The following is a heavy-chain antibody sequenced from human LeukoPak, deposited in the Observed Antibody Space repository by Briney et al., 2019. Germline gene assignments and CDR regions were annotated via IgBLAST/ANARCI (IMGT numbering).Heavy chain of an antibody. Sequence: GGSLRLSCAASGFTFSSYGMHWVRQAPGKGLEWVAVIWYDGSNKYYADSVKGRFTISRDNAKNSLYLQMNSLRAEDTAVYYCASTDYDFWSGYRPRWGQGTLVTVSS. D-gene: IGHD3-3*01. CDR2: IWYDGSNK. V-gene: IGHV3-33*03. CDR1: GFTFSSYG. J-gene: IGHJ4*02. CDR3: ASTDYDFWSGYRPR.